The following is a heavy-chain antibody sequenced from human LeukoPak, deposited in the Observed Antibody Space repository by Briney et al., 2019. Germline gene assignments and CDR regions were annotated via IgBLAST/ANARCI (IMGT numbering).Heavy chain of an antibody. CDR2: INPSGST. J-gene: IGHJ6*02. Sequence: ASVKVSCKPSAYTLGTYYIHWLRQAPGQGLEWMGIINPSGSTSYAQKFLGRVTMTRDTSTSTVYMELRSLRSDDTAVYYCARDQLTNYCSGGSCYLYYYYGMDVWGQGTTVTVSS. CDR1: AYTLGTYY. V-gene: IGHV1-46*01. D-gene: IGHD2-15*01. CDR3: ARDQLTNYCSGGSCYLYYYYGMDV.